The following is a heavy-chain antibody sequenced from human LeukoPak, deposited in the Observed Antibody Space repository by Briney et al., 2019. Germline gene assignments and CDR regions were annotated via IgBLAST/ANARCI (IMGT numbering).Heavy chain of an antibody. Sequence: ASVKVSCKASGYTFSNYGITWVRQAPGQGLERMGWTSAYVGNTKYAQKFQGRVTMTTDTSTSTAYMELRSLRSDDTAVYYCARDPARAFMTAYCYYMDVWGKGTTVSVSS. J-gene: IGHJ6*03. CDR2: TSAYVGNT. V-gene: IGHV1-18*01. CDR1: GYTFSNYG. CDR3: ARDPARAFMTAYCYYMDV.